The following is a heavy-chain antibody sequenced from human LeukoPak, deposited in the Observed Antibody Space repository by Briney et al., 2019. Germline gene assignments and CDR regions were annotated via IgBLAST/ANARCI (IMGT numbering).Heavy chain of an antibody. CDR2: IYYSGST. CDR1: GGSISSYY. V-gene: IGHV4-59*12. Sequence: SETLSLTCTVSGGSISSYYWSWIRRPPGKGLEWIGYIYYSGSTNYNPSLKSRVTISVDTSKNQFSLQLNSVTPEDTAVYYCARDAGNVRPQTSVAAAGTSPFDYWGQGTLVTVSS. CDR3: ARDAGNVRPQTSVAAAGTSPFDY. D-gene: IGHD6-13*01. J-gene: IGHJ4*02.